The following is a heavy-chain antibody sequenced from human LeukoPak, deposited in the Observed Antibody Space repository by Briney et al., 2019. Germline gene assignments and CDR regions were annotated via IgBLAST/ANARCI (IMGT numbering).Heavy chain of an antibody. J-gene: IGHJ4*02. V-gene: IGHV4-4*07. CDR2: IYTSGCT. CDR3: ARLQIGAAFDS. D-gene: IGHD3-3*01. CDR1: GGSVSSYY. Sequence: SETLSLTCTVSGGSVSSYYWSWIRQLAGRGLEWIGRIYTSGCTNYNPSLKSRVTMSVDTSKNQFSLQLNSVTAADTAVYYCARLQIGAAFDSWGQGTLVTVSS.